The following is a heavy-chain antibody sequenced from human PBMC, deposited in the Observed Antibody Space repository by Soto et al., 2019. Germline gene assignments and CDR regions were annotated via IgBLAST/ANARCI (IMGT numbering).Heavy chain of an antibody. CDR3: ASLRWDIVVVPAAPYYYYGMDV. CDR2: ISYDGSNK. J-gene: IGHJ6*02. V-gene: IGHV3-30*03. Sequence: GGSLRLSCAASGFAFSKYDINWVRQAPGKGLEWVALISYDGSNKYYADSVKGRFTISRDNSKNTLYLQMNSLRAEDTAVYYCASLRWDIVVVPAAPYYYYGMDVWGQGTTVTVSS. D-gene: IGHD2-2*01. CDR1: GFAFSKYD.